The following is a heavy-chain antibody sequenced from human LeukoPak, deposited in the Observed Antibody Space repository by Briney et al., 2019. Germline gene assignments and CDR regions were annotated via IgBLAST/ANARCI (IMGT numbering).Heavy chain of an antibody. Sequence: GASVKVSCKASGYTFTSYGISWVRQAPGQGLEWMGWISAYNGNTNYAQKLQGRVTMTTDTSTSTAYMELRSLRSDDTAVYYCASSTEDYYDSSGYKNWFDPWGQGTLVTVSS. CDR1: GYTFTSYG. CDR3: ASSTEDYYDSSGYKNWFDP. V-gene: IGHV1-18*01. J-gene: IGHJ5*02. D-gene: IGHD3-22*01. CDR2: ISAYNGNT.